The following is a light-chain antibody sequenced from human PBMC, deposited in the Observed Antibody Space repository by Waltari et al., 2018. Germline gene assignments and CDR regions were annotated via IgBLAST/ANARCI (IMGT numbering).Light chain of an antibody. J-gene: IGLJ2*01. CDR2: KDD. CDR3: AAWDDTVKSVL. V-gene: IGLV1-47*01. Sequence: QQGPGTAPKVLIYKDDRRPSGVPDRFSASKSGTSVSLAISGLRSDDEADYYCAAWDDTVKSVLFGGGTKLTVL.